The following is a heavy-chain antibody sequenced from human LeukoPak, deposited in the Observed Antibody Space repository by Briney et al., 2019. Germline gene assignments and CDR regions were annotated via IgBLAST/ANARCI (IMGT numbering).Heavy chain of an antibody. D-gene: IGHD2-2*01. Sequence: PGRSLRLSCAASGFTFSSYAMHWVRQAPGKGLEWVAVISYDGSNKYYADSVKGRFTISRDNSKNTLYLQMNSLRAEDTAVYYCARSRQYCSSTSCYLGYWGQGTLVTVSS. J-gene: IGHJ4*02. CDR1: GFTFSSYA. CDR3: ARSRQYCSSTSCYLGY. V-gene: IGHV3-30-3*01. CDR2: ISYDGSNK.